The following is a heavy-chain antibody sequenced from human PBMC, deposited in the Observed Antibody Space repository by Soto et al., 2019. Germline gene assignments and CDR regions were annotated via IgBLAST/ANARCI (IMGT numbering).Heavy chain of an antibody. CDR1: GGSISGGGYS. CDR2: IYHSGST. D-gene: IGHD3-10*01. V-gene: IGHV4-30-2*01. CDR3: AREKTGLSPGHFDP. J-gene: IGHJ5*02. Sequence: SETLSLTCPVSGGSISGGGYSWSWIRQPPGKGLEWIGYIYHSGSTYYNPSLKSRVTISVDRSKNQLSLKLSSVTAADTAVYYCAREKTGLSPGHFDPWGQGTLVTVSS.